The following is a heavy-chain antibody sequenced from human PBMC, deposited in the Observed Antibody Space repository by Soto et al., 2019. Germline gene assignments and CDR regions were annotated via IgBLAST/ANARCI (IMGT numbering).Heavy chain of an antibody. J-gene: IGHJ4*02. Sequence: SETLSLTCTVSGGSISSNWWSWVRQPPGKGLEWIGEIYHSGSTNYNPSLKSRVTISVDKSKSQFSLKLSSVTAADTAVYYCARDKITGLFDYWGQGTLVTVSS. CDR1: GGSISSNW. CDR2: IYHSGST. V-gene: IGHV4-4*02. D-gene: IGHD2-8*02. CDR3: ARDKITGLFDY.